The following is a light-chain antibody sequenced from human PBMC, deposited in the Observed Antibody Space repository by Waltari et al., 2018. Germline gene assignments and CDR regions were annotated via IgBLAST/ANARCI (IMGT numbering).Light chain of an antibody. J-gene: IGKJ2*03. CDR3: QQYGNSRGS. CDR1: ESITTNF. V-gene: IGKV3-20*01. CDR2: GAS. Sequence: EIVLTQSPVTLSLSPGERSTLSCRASESITTNFIAWYQQKPGQAPRLLIHGASNRATDIPDRFTGSGSGTDFTLTINRLEPEDFAVYYCQQYGNSRGSFGQGTKLEIK.